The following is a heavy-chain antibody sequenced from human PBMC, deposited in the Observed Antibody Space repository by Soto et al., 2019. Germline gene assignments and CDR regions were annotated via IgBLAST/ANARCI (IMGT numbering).Heavy chain of an antibody. CDR3: ARDIFGLLTLGVSDF. CDR1: GYTFTTYA. D-gene: IGHD3-10*02. J-gene: IGHJ4*02. Sequence: SVKVSCKASGYTFTTYAIHCVRRSPLQRLEWMGWVNAENGNTKYSQKFQGRVTITVDTSASTAYMEMSSLRSEDTAVYYCARDIFGLLTLGVSDFWGQGTLVTVSS. V-gene: IGHV1-3*01. CDR2: VNAENGNT.